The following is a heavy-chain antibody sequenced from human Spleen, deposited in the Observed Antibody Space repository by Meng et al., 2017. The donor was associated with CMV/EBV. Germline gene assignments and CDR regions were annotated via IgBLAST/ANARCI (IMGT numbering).Heavy chain of an antibody. D-gene: IGHD3-3*01. CDR3: ARDRPITIFDY. CDR1: GFTFSNSW. J-gene: IGHJ4*02. CDR2: IKEDGGEK. V-gene: IGHV3-7*01. Sequence: GESLKISCVASGFTFSNSWMSWVRQAPGKGLEWVANIKEDGGEKHYVDSVKGRFTISRDNAKNSLYLQMNSLRAEDTAVYYCARDRPITIFDYWGQGILVTVSS.